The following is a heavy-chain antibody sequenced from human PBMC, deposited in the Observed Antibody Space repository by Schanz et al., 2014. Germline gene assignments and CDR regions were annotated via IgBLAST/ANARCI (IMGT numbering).Heavy chain of an antibody. J-gene: IGHJ6*02. CDR1: GFSFSTYW. Sequence: EVQLVESGGGLVQPGGSLRLSCAASGFSFSTYWMSWVRQAPGKGLEWLSVISASGGNTYYADSVKGRFTISRDNAKNSLFLQMNSLRAEDTAVYYCLAPDYGMDVWGQGTTVTVSS. CDR2: ISASGGNT. V-gene: IGHV3-23*04. CDR3: LAPDYGMDV.